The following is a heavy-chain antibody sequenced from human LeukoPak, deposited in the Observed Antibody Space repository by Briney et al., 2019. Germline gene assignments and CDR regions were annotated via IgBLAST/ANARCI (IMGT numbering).Heavy chain of an antibody. V-gene: IGHV4-4*07. CDR3: ARERYSGYDSPYYYYYMDV. J-gene: IGHJ6*03. Sequence: SETLSLTCSVSGGSISSYYWSWIRQPAGKGLEWIGRIYTSGSTNYNPSLKSRVTMSVDTSKNQFSLKLSSVTAADTAVYYCARERYSGYDSPYYYYYMDVWGKGTTVTVSS. CDR2: IYTSGST. D-gene: IGHD5-12*01. CDR1: GGSISSYY.